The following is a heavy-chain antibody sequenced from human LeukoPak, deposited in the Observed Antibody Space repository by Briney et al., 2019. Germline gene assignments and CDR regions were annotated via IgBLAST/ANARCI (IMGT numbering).Heavy chain of an antibody. V-gene: IGHV3-21*01. CDR1: GFTFSSYT. CDR3: ARSGRGYSYGYPEGY. J-gene: IGHJ4*02. CDR2: ISSYSNYM. Sequence: GGSLRLSCAASGFTFSSYTMNWVRQAPGEGLEWVSSISSYSNYMYYADSVKGRFTISRDNARNSLYLQMNSLRADDTAVYYCARSGRGYSYGYPEGYWGQGTLVTVSS. D-gene: IGHD5-18*01.